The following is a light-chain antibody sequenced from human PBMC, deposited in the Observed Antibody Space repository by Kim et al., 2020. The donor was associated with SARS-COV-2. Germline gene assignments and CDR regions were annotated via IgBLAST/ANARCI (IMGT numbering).Light chain of an antibody. CDR2: HDN. V-gene: IGLV3-21*02. Sequence: SYELTQSPSVSVAPGETARMTCGGDNLGRKSVHWYQQKPGRAPVLVVHHDNDRPSEIPERFSGSNSGNTATLTITRVEAGDEADYYCQVWDSSSIFGGGTHLTVL. J-gene: IGLJ2*01. CDR3: QVWDSSSI. CDR1: NLGRKS.